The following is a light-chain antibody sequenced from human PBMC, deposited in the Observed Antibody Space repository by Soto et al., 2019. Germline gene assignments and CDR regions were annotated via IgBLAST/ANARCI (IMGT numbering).Light chain of an antibody. CDR2: EAT. CDR1: ISDVGSYNL. J-gene: IGLJ1*01. V-gene: IGLV2-23*01. Sequence: QSALTQPASVSGSPGQSITISCTGSISDVGSYNLVSWYQHHPGKVPKVIIYEATKRPSGVSSRFSGSKSPNAASLTISELQAEDEADYYCCSYAGNSRTFGSGTKVTVL. CDR3: CSYAGNSRT.